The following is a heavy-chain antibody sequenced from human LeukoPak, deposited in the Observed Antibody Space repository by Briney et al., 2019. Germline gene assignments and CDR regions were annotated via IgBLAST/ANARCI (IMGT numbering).Heavy chain of an antibody. V-gene: IGHV1-18*01. CDR3: ARKNWEAYDY. D-gene: IGHD7-27*01. CDR1: DYTFIADG. Sequence: ASVKVSCKASDYTFIADGISWVRQAPGQGLEWMGWISSYNGNTNYAQKFQGRVTMTTDTSTSTAYMELRSLRSDDTAVYYWARKNWEAYDYWGQGTLVTVSS. CDR2: ISSYNGNT. J-gene: IGHJ4*02.